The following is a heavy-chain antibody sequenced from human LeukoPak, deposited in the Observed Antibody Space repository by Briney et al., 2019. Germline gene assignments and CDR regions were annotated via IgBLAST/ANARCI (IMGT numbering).Heavy chain of an antibody. D-gene: IGHD3-22*01. CDR2: ISGSGDST. V-gene: IGHV3-23*01. CDR1: GFTFSSYA. CDR3: AKLSSARSYYYDSSGYTLFDY. Sequence: PGGSLRLSCAASGFTFSSYAMSWVRQAPGKGLEWVSAISGSGDSTYYADSVKGRFTISRDNSKNTLYLQMNSLRAEDTAVYYCAKLSSARSYYYDSSGYTLFDYWGQGTLVTVSS. J-gene: IGHJ4*02.